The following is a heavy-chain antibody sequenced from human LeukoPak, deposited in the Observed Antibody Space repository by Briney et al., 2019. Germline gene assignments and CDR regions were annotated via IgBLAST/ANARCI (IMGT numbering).Heavy chain of an antibody. CDR3: GTRSSTYYYDSSGYRPDY. CDR1: GFTFSSYA. J-gene: IGHJ4*02. V-gene: IGHV3-23*01. CDR2: ISGSGGST. Sequence: GGSLRLSCAASGFTFSSYAMSWVRQAPGKGLEWVSAISGSGGSTYYADSVKGRFTISRDNSKNTLYLQMNSLRAEDTAVYYCGTRSSTYYYDSSGYRPDYWGQGTLVTVSS. D-gene: IGHD3-22*01.